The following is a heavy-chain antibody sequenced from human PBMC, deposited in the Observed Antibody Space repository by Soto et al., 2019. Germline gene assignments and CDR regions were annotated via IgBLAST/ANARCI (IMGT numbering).Heavy chain of an antibody. Sequence: ASVTVSCKASGYTFTRYGISWVRQAPGQRLEGMGWISAYNGNTNYAQKLPGRVTMTTHTSTSTAYMELRSLRSDDPAVYFCASGAVGATLYYYYYGMDVWGQGTTVTVSS. V-gene: IGHV1-18*01. CDR3: ASGAVGATLYYYYYGMDV. J-gene: IGHJ6*02. D-gene: IGHD1-26*01. CDR1: GYTFTRYG. CDR2: ISAYNGNT.